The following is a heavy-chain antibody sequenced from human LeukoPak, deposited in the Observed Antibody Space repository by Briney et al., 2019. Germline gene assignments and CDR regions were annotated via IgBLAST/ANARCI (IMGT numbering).Heavy chain of an antibody. D-gene: IGHD1-26*01. V-gene: IGHV3-23*01. CDR3: AKGLYSGSYPD. CDR1: GFTFSSYS. Sequence: GGSLRLSCAASGFTFSSYSMSWVRQAPGEGLQWVSAISGSGGSTYYADSVKGRFTISRDNSKNTLYLQMNSLRAEDTAVYYCAKGLYSGSYPDWGQGTLVTVSS. CDR2: ISGSGGST. J-gene: IGHJ4*02.